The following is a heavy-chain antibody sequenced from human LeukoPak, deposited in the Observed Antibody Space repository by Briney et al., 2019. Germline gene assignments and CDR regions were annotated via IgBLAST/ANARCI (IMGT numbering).Heavy chain of an antibody. CDR3: VESGNRGYSYGYSAFDI. CDR2: TSYCWST. V-gene: IGHV4-59*08. J-gene: IGHJ3*02. CDR1: GGSIRSCY. D-gene: IGHD5-18*01. Sequence: PSETLSLTCTGSGGSIRSCYWSWPRQPPGEGLEWFGYTSYCWSTNTNPRLKRRLTLHVDMSKNHFSLKLTPVIAADTAVYYCVESGNRGYSYGYSAFDIWGQGTTVTVSS.